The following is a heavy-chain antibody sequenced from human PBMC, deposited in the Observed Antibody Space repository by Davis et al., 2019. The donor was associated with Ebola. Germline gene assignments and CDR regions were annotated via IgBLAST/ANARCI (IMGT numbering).Heavy chain of an antibody. CDR1: GYTFTNYA. Sequence: ASAQVSCKASGYTFTNYAMHSVRQAPGQTLEWMGWINAGNGNTEYSQKFQGRVTITRDTSASTVYMELSSLRSEDTAVYYCARDEFDYWGQGTLVTVSS. CDR2: INAGNGNT. CDR3: ARDEFDY. J-gene: IGHJ4*02. V-gene: IGHV1-3*01.